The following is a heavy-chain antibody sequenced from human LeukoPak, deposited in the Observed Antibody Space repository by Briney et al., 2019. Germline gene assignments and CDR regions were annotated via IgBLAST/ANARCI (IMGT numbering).Heavy chain of an antibody. J-gene: IGHJ4*02. D-gene: IGHD1-26*01. CDR3: ARLIVGATTPLGY. CDR1: DDSISDYY. V-gene: IGHV4-59*12. CDR2: FHNSGTS. Sequence: PSETLSLTCTVSDDSISDYYRGWIRQPPGKGLEWIGYFHNSGTSTYNPSLKSRVTISVDTSKNQFSLKLSSVTAADTAVYYCARLIVGATTPLGYWGQGTLVTVSS.